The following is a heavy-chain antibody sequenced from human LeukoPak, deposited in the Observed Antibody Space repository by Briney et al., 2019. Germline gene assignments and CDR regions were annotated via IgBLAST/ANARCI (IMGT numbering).Heavy chain of an antibody. D-gene: IGHD1/OR15-1a*01. CDR3: ARENKNYYYYGMDV. V-gene: IGHV3-33*01. Sequence: GGSLRLSCAASGFTFSSYGMHWVRQAPGKGLEWVAVIWYDGSNKYYADSVKGRFTISRDNSKNTLYLQMNSLRAEDTAVYYCARENKNYYYYGMDVWGQGTTVTVSS. CDR1: GFTFSSYG. J-gene: IGHJ6*02. CDR2: IWYDGSNK.